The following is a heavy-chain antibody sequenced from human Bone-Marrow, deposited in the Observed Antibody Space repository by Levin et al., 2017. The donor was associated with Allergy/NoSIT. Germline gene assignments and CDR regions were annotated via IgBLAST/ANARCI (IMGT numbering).Heavy chain of an antibody. CDR3: ARDRFGSGSSSAFDI. Sequence: SCAASGFTLTTYTMNWVRQAPGKGLEWISSISSTSSYIFYADSLKGRFTISRDNAKNSLFLQLNSLRAEDTAFYYCARDRFGSGSSSAFDIWGQGTMVIVSS. J-gene: IGHJ3*02. CDR2: ISSTSSYI. V-gene: IGHV3-21*06. D-gene: IGHD3-10*01. CDR1: GFTLTTYT.